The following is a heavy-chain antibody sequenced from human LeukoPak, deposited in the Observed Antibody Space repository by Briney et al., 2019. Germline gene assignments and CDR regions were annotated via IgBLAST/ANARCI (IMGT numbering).Heavy chain of an antibody. V-gene: IGHV4-34*01. CDR2: INHSGST. CDR1: GGSFSGYY. CDR3: AKTRGSYGHTENYYYYYMDV. D-gene: IGHD4-17*01. Sequence: SETLSLTCAVYGGSFSGYYWSWIRQPPGKGLEWIGEINHSGSTNYNPSLKSRVTISVDTSKNQFYLKLSSVTAAVTAVYYCAKTRGSYGHTENYYYYYMDVWGKGTTVTVSS. J-gene: IGHJ6*03.